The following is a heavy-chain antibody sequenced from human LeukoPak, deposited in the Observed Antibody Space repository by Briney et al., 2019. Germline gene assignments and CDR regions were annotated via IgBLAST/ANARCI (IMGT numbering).Heavy chain of an antibody. D-gene: IGHD3-10*01. CDR2: ISYDGSNK. J-gene: IGHJ4*02. V-gene: IGHV3-30*18. Sequence: PGGSLRLSCAASGFTFSSYGMHWVRQAPGKGLEWVAVISYDGSNKYYADSVKGRFTISRDNSKNTLYLQMNSLRAEDTAVYYCAKVYGSGSQIDYWGQGTLVTVSS. CDR1: GFTFSSYG. CDR3: AKVYGSGSQIDY.